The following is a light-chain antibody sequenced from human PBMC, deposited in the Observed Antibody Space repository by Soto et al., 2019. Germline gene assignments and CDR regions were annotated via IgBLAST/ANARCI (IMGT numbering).Light chain of an antibody. CDR3: QQYNSYFLT. CDR2: AAS. V-gene: IGKV3-15*01. CDR1: QSVSDR. J-gene: IGKJ1*01. Sequence: EIVMTQSPDTLSVSPGERGTVCFRASQSVSDRVVWYQQKSGQAPSLLIYAASTRAAGVPARFSGSGSGTEFTLTISSLQPDDFATYYCQQYNSYFLTFGQGTKVDIK.